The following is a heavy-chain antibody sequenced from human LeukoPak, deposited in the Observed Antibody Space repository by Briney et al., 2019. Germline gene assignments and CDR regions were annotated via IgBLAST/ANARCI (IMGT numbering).Heavy chain of an antibody. J-gene: IGHJ4*02. CDR2: IYYSGST. CDR3: ARDPAGGSCYGAWDY. V-gene: IGHV4-39*07. CDR1: GGSISSSSYY. D-gene: IGHD2-15*01. Sequence: SETLSLTCTVSGGSISSSSYYWDWIRQPPGKGLEWIGSIYYSGSTNYNPSLKSRVTMSVDTSKNQFSLKLSSVTAADTAVYYCARDPAGGSCYGAWDYWGQGTLVTVSS.